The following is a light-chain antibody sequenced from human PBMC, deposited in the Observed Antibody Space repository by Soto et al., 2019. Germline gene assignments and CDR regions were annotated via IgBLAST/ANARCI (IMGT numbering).Light chain of an antibody. CDR3: QQYGGSPWT. J-gene: IGKJ1*01. V-gene: IGKV3-20*01. CDR1: QSIGSTY. Sequence: EIVLTQSPGTLSLSPWERATLSCRASQSIGSTYLAWYQQKPGQAPRLLIYNVFNRATGIPDRFSGSGSGTDFTLAISRLEPEDFAVYYCQQYGGSPWTFGQGTKVDIK. CDR2: NVF.